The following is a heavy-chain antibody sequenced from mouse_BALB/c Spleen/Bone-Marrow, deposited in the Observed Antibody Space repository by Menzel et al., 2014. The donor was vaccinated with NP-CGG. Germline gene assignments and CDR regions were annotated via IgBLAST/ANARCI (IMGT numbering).Heavy chain of an antibody. CDR3: AKWDGYAYYYAMDY. J-gene: IGHJ4*01. Sequence: VKLVESGPGLVAPSQSLSIPCTVSGFSLTSYGVSWVRQPPGKGLEWLGVIWGDGSTNYHSALMSRLSISKDNSKSQVFLKLNSLQTDDTATYYCAKWDGYAYYYAMDYWGQGTSVTVSS. CDR2: IWGDGST. D-gene: IGHD2-2*01. V-gene: IGHV2-3*01. CDR1: GFSLTSYG.